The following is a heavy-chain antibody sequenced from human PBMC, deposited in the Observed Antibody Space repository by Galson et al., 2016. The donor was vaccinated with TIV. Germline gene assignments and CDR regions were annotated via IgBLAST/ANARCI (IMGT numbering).Heavy chain of an antibody. CDR1: GGTFRSPA. J-gene: IGHJ3*01. Sequence: SVKVSCKASGGTFRSPAINWVRQAPGQGLEWMGGIIPVIGIINYAQKFQGRLTITADKVTTTTTMELSSLRSEDTAVYYCARGAKGGDAWAFDDWGPGTTVTVSS. CDR2: IIPVIGII. V-gene: IGHV1-69*10. D-gene: IGHD2-21*02. CDR3: ARGAKGGDAWAFDD.